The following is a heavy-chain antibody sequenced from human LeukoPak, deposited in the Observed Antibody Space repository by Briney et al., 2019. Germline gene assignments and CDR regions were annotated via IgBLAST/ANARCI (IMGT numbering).Heavy chain of an antibody. CDR1: GASVSSGSYY. J-gene: IGHJ4*02. D-gene: IGHD3-16*02. CDR3: ARDSIVGGFAFDY. Sequence: PSETLSLTCTVSGASVSSGSYYWSWIRQPPGKGLEWIGYIYYSGSTNYNPSLKSRVTISVDTSKNQFSLKLSSVTAADTAVYYCARDSIVGGFAFDYWGQGTLVTVSS. CDR2: IYYSGST. V-gene: IGHV4-61*01.